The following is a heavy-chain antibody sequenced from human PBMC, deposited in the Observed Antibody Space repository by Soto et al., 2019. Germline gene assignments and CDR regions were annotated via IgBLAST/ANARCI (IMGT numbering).Heavy chain of an antibody. CDR3: AKDLTYYYDSSGDAFDI. D-gene: IGHD3-22*01. CDR2: ISYDGNNK. V-gene: IGHV3-30*18. J-gene: IGHJ3*02. Sequence: QVQLVESGGGVVQPGRSLRLSCAASGFTFSSYGMDWVRQAPGKGLEWVAIISYDGNNKYYADSVKGRFTISRDNSKNTLYLQMNSLSAEDTAVYYCAKDLTYYYDSSGDAFDIWGQGTMVTVSS. CDR1: GFTFSSYG.